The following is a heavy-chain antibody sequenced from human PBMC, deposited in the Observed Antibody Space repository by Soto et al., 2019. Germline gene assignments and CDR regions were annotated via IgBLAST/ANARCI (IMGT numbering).Heavy chain of an antibody. CDR1: GYTFTGYY. CDR2: INPNSGGT. V-gene: IGHV1-2*04. D-gene: IGHD6-19*01. J-gene: IGHJ6*02. Sequence: ASVKVSCKASGYTFTGYYMHWVRQAPGQGLEWMGWINPNSGGTNYAQKFQGWVTMTRDTSISTAYMELSRLRSGDTAVYYCARSGYSSGWYRGGAYYYGMDVWGQGTTVTVSS. CDR3: ARSGYSSGWYRGGAYYYGMDV.